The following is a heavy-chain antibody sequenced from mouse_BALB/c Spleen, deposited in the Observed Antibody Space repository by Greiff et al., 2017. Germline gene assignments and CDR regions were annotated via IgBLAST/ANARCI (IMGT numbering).Heavy chain of an antibody. Sequence: EVQLQQSGTVLARPGASVKMSCKASGYTFTSYWMHWVKQRPGQGLEWIGAIYPGNSDTSYNQKFKGKAKLTAVTSTSTAYMELSSLTNEDSAVYYCTRAGGYDVYFDVWGAGTTVTVSS. J-gene: IGHJ1*01. D-gene: IGHD2-2*01. CDR3: TRAGGYDVYFDV. CDR1: GYTFTSYW. V-gene: IGHV1-5*01. CDR2: IYPGNSDT.